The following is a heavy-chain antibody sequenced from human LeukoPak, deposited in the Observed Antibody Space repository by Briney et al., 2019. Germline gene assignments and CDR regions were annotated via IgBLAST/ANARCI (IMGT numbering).Heavy chain of an antibody. Sequence: GESLKISCKGSGYSFTSYWIGWVGQMPGKGLERMGIIYPGNSDTRYSPSFQGQVTISADKSISTAYLQWSSLKASDTAMYYCARVEPGDYFDYWGQGTLVTVSS. J-gene: IGHJ4*02. D-gene: IGHD1-14*01. V-gene: IGHV5-51*01. CDR3: ARVEPGDYFDY. CDR2: IYPGNSDT. CDR1: GYSFTSYW.